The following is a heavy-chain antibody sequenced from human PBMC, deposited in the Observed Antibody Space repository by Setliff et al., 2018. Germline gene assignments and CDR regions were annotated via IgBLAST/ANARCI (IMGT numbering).Heavy chain of an antibody. CDR1: GGSISSYY. CDR2: MYYSGST. D-gene: IGHD6-19*01. CDR3: ARAPPSSGWTPRGYYYYYMDV. J-gene: IGHJ6*03. Sequence: SETLSLTCTVSGGSISSYYWSWIRQPPGKGLEWIGYMYYSGSTNYNPSFKSRVTISVDTSKNQFSLKLSSVTAADTAVYYCARAPPSSGWTPRGYYYYYMDVWGKGTTVTVA. V-gene: IGHV4-59*01.